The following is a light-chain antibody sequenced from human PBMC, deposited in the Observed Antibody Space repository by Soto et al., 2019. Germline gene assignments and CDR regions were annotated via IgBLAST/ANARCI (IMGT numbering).Light chain of an antibody. CDR2: TTS. V-gene: IGKV1-39*01. CDR3: QQNYSPLWT. CDR1: QSISIY. Sequence: IQITQSPSSLSASLGDRVTMTCRASQSISIYLNWYQQKPGKAPKLLIFTTSSLQSGVPSRFSGSGSGTDFTLTINSLQPEDFATYYCQQNYSPLWTFGQGTKVDIK. J-gene: IGKJ1*01.